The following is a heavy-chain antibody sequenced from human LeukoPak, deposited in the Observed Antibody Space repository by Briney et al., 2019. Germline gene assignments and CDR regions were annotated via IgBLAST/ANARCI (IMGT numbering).Heavy chain of an antibody. CDR3: AIETNGRHYDY. D-gene: IGHD1-14*01. CDR1: GLTLSTSG. J-gene: IGHJ4*02. V-gene: IGHV3-21*06. Sequence: GGSLRLSCTASGLTLSTSGFNWVPQAPGKGLEWVASIGPTGSDRYHADSIKGRFTISRDNANNFLYLQMNSLRAEDTAVYYCAIETNGRHYDYWGQGTLLTVSS. CDR2: IGPTGSDR.